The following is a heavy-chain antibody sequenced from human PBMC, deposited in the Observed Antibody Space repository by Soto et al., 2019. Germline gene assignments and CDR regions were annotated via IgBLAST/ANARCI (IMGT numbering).Heavy chain of an antibody. CDR1: GFTFNSYW. D-gene: IGHD4-17*01. CDR3: TKDLVTTITTLGH. Sequence: PGGSLRLSCAASGFTFNSYWLHWVRQAPGKGLEWVSRINGDGSSTSYADSVKGRFTISRDNSKNILYLQMDSLRAEDTAVYYCTKDLVTTITTLGHWGQGTLVTVSS. J-gene: IGHJ4*02. CDR2: INGDGSST. V-gene: IGHV3-74*01.